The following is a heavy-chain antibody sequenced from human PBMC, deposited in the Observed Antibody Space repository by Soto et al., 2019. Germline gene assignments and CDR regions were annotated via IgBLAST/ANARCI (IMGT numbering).Heavy chain of an antibody. CDR1: GGSIRSSSYY. V-gene: IGHV4-39*01. Sequence: PSETLSLTCTVSGGSIRSSSYYWGWIRQPPGKGLEWIGSISFSGSTYYKPSLKSRVTISVDTSKNQFSLNLRSVTVADTSVYYCARHSEWLVLFAFDIWGQGTMVTVSS. D-gene: IGHD6-19*01. CDR2: ISFSGST. J-gene: IGHJ3*02. CDR3: ARHSEWLVLFAFDI.